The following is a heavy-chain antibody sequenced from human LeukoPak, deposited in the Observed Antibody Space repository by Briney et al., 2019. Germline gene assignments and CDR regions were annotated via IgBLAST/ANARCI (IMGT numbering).Heavy chain of an antibody. CDR2: INPSGGST. V-gene: IGHV1-46*01. CDR3: ARGRGYSYGHTFGHPTVNWFDP. Sequence: ASVKVSCKASGYTFTNYYLHWVRQAPGQGLEWMGIINPSGGSTSYAQRFQGRVTMTRDTSTSTVYMELSSLRSEDTAVYYCARGRGYSYGHTFGHPTVNWFDPWGQGTLVTVSS. J-gene: IGHJ5*02. CDR1: GYTFTNYY. D-gene: IGHD5-18*01.